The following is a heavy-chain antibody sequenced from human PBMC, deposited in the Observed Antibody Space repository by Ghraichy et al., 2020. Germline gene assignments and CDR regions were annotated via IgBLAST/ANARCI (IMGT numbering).Heavy chain of an antibody. CDR1: GFTFSTYS. Sequence: GGSLRLSCAASGFTFSTYSMNWVRQAPGKGLEWVSYIGSDSTTIFYADSVKGRFTISRDNAKNSLYLQMNSLRDEDTAVYYCAVGLRDCYECADYWGQGTLVTVSS. J-gene: IGHJ4*02. D-gene: IGHD2-21*02. CDR2: IGSDSTTI. V-gene: IGHV3-48*02. CDR3: AVGLRDCYECADY.